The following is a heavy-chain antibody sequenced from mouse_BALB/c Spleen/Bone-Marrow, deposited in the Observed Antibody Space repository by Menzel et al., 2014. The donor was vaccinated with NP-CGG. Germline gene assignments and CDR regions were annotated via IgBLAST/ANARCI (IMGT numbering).Heavy chain of an antibody. CDR2: ISSDSGAI. Sequence: DVQLQESGGGLVQPGGSRKLSCAASGFTFXSFGMHWVRQAPEKGLEWIAYISSDSGAIFYADTVKGRFTISRDNPKNTLFLQMTSLRSEDTAIYFCTRGGNWEDFDYWGQGTTLTVSS. CDR3: TRGGNWEDFDY. V-gene: IGHV5-17*02. J-gene: IGHJ2*01. CDR1: GFTFXSFG. D-gene: IGHD4-1*01.